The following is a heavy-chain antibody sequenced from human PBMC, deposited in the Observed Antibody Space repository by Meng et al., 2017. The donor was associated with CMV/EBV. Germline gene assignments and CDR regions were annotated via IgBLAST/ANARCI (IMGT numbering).Heavy chain of an antibody. V-gene: IGHV4-61*01. J-gene: IGHJ5*02. CDR2: IYYSGST. D-gene: IGHD1-26*01. CDR1: GGSVSSGSYY. CDR3: ARRHSGSYYFDP. Sequence: GSLRLSCTVSGGSVSSGSYYWSWIRQPPGKGLEWIGYIYYSGSTNYNPSLKSRVTISVDTSKNQFSLKLSSVTAADTAVYYCARRHSGSYYFDPWGQGTLVTVSS.